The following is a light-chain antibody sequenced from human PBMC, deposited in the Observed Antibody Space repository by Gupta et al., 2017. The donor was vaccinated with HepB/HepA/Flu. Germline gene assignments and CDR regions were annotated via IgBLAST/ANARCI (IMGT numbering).Light chain of an antibody. V-gene: IGKV1-5*03. Sequence: IQMTQSPSTLSASVGARISIPCRDSQSIRSWLAWYQQKPGKAPKLMIYKASSLERGVTSRFSGSGDGKEFTLTSSSRQHDDCADYYCQQDSNYFTFGHGTKVDIK. CDR1: QSIRSW. CDR3: QQDSNYFT. CDR2: KAS. J-gene: IGKJ3*01.